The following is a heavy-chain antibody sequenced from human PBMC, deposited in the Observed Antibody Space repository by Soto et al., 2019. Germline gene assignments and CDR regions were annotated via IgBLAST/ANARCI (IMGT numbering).Heavy chain of an antibody. J-gene: IGHJ6*02. Sequence: SVKVSCMASGGTFSSYAISWVRQAPGQGLEWMGGIIPIFGTANYAQKFQGRVTITADESTSTAYMELSSLRSEDTAVYYCASACSSTSCHYYYYGMDVWGQGTTVTVSS. D-gene: IGHD2-2*01. CDR1: GGTFSSYA. CDR2: IIPIFGTA. CDR3: ASACSSTSCHYYYYGMDV. V-gene: IGHV1-69*13.